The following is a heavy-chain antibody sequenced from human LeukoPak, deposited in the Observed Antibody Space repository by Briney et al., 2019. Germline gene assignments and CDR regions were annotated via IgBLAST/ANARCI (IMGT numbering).Heavy chain of an antibody. CDR3: ARDSGSYPAYYYMDV. CDR2: ISGSGGST. Sequence: GGSLRLSCAASGFTFSSYAMSWVRQAPGKGLEWVSAISGSGGSTYYADSVKGRFTISRDNSKNTLYLQMNSLRAEDTAVYYCARDSGSYPAYYYMDVWGKGTTVTISS. V-gene: IGHV3-23*01. CDR1: GFTFSSYA. D-gene: IGHD1-26*01. J-gene: IGHJ6*03.